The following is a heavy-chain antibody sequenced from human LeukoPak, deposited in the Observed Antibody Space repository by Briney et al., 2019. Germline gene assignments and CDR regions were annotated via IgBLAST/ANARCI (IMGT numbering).Heavy chain of an antibody. CDR3: ARLRTAMDPFDY. Sequence: GESLKISCKGSGYSFTSSWFAWVRQMPGKGLEWMGIIYPGDSDTRYSPSLQGQVTISADKSISAAYLQWSSLKASDTAMYYCARLRTAMDPFDYWGQGTLVTVSS. J-gene: IGHJ4*02. D-gene: IGHD5-18*01. CDR1: GYSFTSSW. CDR2: IYPGDSDT. V-gene: IGHV5-51*01.